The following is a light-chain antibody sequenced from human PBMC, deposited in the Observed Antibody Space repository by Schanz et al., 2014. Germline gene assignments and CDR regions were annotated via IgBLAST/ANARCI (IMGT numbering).Light chain of an antibody. CDR3: SSYTSSTTLVV. V-gene: IGLV2-14*02. CDR2: DVT. Sequence: QSALTQPASVSGSPGQSITISCTGTSSDVGSYNLVSWYQQHPGKAPKLMIYDVTYRPSGVSNRFSASKSGHTASLTISGLQAEDEADYYCSSYTSSTTLVVFGGGTQLTVL. J-gene: IGLJ2*01. CDR1: SSDVGSYNL.